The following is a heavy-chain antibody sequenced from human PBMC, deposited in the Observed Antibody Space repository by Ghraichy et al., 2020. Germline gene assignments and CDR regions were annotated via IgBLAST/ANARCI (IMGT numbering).Heavy chain of an antibody. CDR2: INHSGST. J-gene: IGHJ4*02. D-gene: IGHD3-3*01. CDR3: ARGLPGDPYYDFWSGYYTSVYDY. CDR1: GGSFSGYY. Sequence: SETLSLTCAVYGGSFSGYYWSWIRQPPGKGLEWIGEINHSGSTNYNPSLKSRVTISVDTSKNQFSLKLSSVTAADTSVYYCARGLPGDPYYDFWSGYYTSVYDYWGQGTLVTVSS. V-gene: IGHV4-34*01.